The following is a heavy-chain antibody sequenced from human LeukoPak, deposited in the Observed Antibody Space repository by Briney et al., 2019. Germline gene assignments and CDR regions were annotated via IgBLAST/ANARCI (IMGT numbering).Heavy chain of an antibody. J-gene: IGHJ3*02. V-gene: IGHV4-30-4*08. D-gene: IGHD2-2*01. CDR2: IYYSGST. Sequence: SETLSLTCTVSGGSISSGDYCWSWIRQPPGKGLEWIGYIYYSGSTYYNPSLKSRVTISVDTSKNQFSLKLSSVTAADRAVYYCARGYCSSTSCYPANDAFDIWGQGTMVTVSS. CDR3: ARGYCSSTSCYPANDAFDI. CDR1: GGSISSGDYC.